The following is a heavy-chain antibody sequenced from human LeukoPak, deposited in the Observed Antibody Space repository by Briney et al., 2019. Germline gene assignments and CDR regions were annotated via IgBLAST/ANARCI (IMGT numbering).Heavy chain of an antibody. J-gene: IGHJ6*02. D-gene: IGHD7-27*01. Sequence: GGSLRLSCAASGFTFSSYAMHWVRQAPGKGLEWVAVISYDGSNKYYADSVKGRFTISRDNSKNTLYLQMNSLRAEDTAVYYCAKDRGAGTGVYYYYGMDVWGQGTTVTVSS. CDR3: AKDRGAGTGVYYYYGMDV. CDR2: ISYDGSNK. V-gene: IGHV3-30*04. CDR1: GFTFSSYA.